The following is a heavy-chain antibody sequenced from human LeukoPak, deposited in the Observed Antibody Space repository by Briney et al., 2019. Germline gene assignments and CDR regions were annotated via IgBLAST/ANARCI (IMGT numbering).Heavy chain of an antibody. CDR1: GFTFSSFW. D-gene: IGHD1-26*01. Sequence: GGSLRLSCAASGFTFSSFWLSWVRQAPTKGLEWVANIKQDGSETYYVDSVKGRFTISRDNAKNSLFLQMDSLRAEDTAVYYCARHHPWWDLNEAHDAFDIWGQGTMVTVSS. V-gene: IGHV3-7*01. CDR3: ARHHPWWDLNEAHDAFDI. J-gene: IGHJ3*02. CDR2: IKQDGSET.